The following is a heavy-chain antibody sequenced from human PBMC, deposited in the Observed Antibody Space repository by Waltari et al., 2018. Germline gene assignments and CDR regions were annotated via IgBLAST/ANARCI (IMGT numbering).Heavy chain of an antibody. CDR1: GFTFVGSG. V-gene: IGHV3-74*01. Sequence: EERLLGSGGGLAQLGGSLGLSVAASGFTFVGSGLDWVGQPPGRGLVWVSRINRDGSSTTYADSVKGRFTISRDNGKNTLYVQMNRLRAEDTAVYYCARVATKTYSSPVPGRPYYYGMDVWGQGTTVTVSS. CDR3: ARVATKTYSSPVPGRPYYYGMDV. J-gene: IGHJ6*02. CDR2: INRDGSST. D-gene: IGHD3-22*01.